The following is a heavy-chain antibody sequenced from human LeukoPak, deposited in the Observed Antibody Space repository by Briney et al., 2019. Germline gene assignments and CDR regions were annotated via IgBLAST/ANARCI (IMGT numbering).Heavy chain of an antibody. J-gene: IGHJ4*02. V-gene: IGHV3-48*02. CDR2: ISGSSSST. Sequence: GGSLRLSCAASGFTLSSFWMSWVRQAPGKGLEWVSFISGSSSSTFYADSVKGRFTVSRDNAKNTLYLQMNSLRDEDTAVYYCARNPGGIGDYWGQGTLVTVSS. CDR1: GFTLSSFW. CDR3: ARNPGGIGDY. D-gene: IGHD4-23*01.